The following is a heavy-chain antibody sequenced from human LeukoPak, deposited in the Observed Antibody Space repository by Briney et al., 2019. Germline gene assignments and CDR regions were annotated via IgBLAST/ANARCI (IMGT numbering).Heavy chain of an antibody. CDR2: IIPIFGIA. Sequence: ASVKVSCKASGGTFSSYAISWVRQAPGQGLEWMGRIIPIFGIANYAQKFQGRATITADKSTSTAYMELSSLRSEDTAVYYCARGMTTVTTWWFDPWGQGTLVAVSS. CDR3: ARGMTTVTTWWFDP. D-gene: IGHD4-17*01. CDR1: GGTFSSYA. V-gene: IGHV1-69*04. J-gene: IGHJ5*02.